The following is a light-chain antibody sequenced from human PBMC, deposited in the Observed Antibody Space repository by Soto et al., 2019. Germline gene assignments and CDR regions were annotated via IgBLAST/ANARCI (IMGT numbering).Light chain of an antibody. J-gene: IGKJ1*01. CDR1: QSVLYSSNNKHY. V-gene: IGKV4-1*01. CDR3: QQYYRAPRT. CDR2: WAS. Sequence: DIVMTQSPDSLAVSLGERATINCKSSQSVLYSSNNKHYLAWYQQKPGQPPKLLIYWASTRESGVPDRFSGIGAVKEFTLTLRSLQAEDGAVYYCQQYYRAPRTFGQGTKVDIK.